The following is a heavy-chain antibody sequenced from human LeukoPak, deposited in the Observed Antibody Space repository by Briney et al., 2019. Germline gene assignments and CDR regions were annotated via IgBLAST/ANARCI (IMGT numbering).Heavy chain of an antibody. CDR3: AREGTDQYYYYYMDV. Sequence: PSETLSLTCTVSGGSIRSYYWSWIRQPPGKGLEWIGYIYYSGSTNYNPSLKSRVTISLDTSKNQFSLKLSSVTAADTAVYYCAREGTDQYYYYYMDVWGKGTTVTVSS. CDR2: IYYSGST. J-gene: IGHJ6*03. CDR1: GGSIRSYY. D-gene: IGHD3-10*01. V-gene: IGHV4-59*01.